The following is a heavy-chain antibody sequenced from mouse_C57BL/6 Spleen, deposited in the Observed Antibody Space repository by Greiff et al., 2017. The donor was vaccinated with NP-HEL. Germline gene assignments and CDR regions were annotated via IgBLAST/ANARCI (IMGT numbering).Heavy chain of an antibody. D-gene: IGHD1-1*01. V-gene: IGHV1-80*01. CDR3: ARSITTVVAPYFDY. Sequence: QVQLKESGAELVKPGASVKISCKASGYAFSSYWMNWVKQRPGKGLEWIGQIYPGDGDTNYNGKFKGKATLTADKSSSTAYMPLSSLTSEDSAVYFCARSITTVVAPYFDYWGQGTTLTVSS. CDR1: GYAFSSYW. CDR2: IYPGDGDT. J-gene: IGHJ2*01.